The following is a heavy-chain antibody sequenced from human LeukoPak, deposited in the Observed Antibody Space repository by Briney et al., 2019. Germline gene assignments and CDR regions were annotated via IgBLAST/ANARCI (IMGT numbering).Heavy chain of an antibody. V-gene: IGHV4-4*07. CDR3: ASFLDCSGGSCYSGLDY. CDR1: GGSIRTYY. D-gene: IGHD2-15*01. CDR2: ISTSGST. J-gene: IGHJ4*02. Sequence: PSETLSLTCTVSGGSIRTYYWSWIRQPAGKGLEWIGRISTSGSTNYNPSLKSRVTMSVDTSKNQFSLKLSSVTAADTAVYYCASFLDCSGGSCYSGLDYWGQGTLVTVSS.